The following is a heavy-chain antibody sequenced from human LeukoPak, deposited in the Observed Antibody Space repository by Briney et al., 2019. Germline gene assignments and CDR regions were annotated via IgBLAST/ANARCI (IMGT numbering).Heavy chain of an antibody. CDR2: VYMGGTT. CDR1: GFTVSTNY. J-gene: IGHJ4*02. D-gene: IGHD5-18*01. V-gene: IGHV3-66*01. Sequence: GGSLRLSCAASGFTVSTNYMYWVRQAPGKGLEWVSVVYMGGTTYYADSVKGRFTISRDSTKNTIYLQMNNLRAEDTAVYYCARGLLRDGYTYTYSFDYWGQGALVTVSS. CDR3: ARGLLRDGYTYTYSFDY.